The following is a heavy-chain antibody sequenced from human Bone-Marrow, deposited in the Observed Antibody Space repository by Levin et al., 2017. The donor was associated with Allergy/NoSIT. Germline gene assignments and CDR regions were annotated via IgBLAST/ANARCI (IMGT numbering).Heavy chain of an antibody. CDR3: TRGSGSYPWAVFDH. V-gene: IGHV3-30*04. Sequence: GESLKISCAAAEFTFSRYPMHWVRQAPGKGLEWVAVMSADANFKSYADSVKGRFTISRDNSESTLYLQMNSLRREDTAVYYCTRGSGSYPWAVFDHWGQGTLVTVSS. CDR1: EFTFSRYP. D-gene: IGHD1-26*01. CDR2: MSADANFK. J-gene: IGHJ4*02.